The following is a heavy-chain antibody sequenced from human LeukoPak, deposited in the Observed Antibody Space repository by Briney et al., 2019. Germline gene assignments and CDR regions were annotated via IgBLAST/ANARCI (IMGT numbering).Heavy chain of an antibody. CDR2: IHHSGNS. J-gene: IGHJ5*02. CDR3: TRGHWGLQS. CDR1: GASVNDYY. D-gene: IGHD7-27*01. V-gene: IGHV4-59*02. Sequence: SETLSLTCTVSGASVNDYYWSWIRQSPGKGLEWISYIHHSGNSDYNPSLRSRVTTSLDTSKNQFSLNLIPVTAADAAVYYCTRGHWGLQSWSQGTLVTVSS.